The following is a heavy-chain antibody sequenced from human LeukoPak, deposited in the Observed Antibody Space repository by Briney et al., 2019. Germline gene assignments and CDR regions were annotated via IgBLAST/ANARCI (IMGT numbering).Heavy chain of an antibody. D-gene: IGHD1-26*01. Sequence: ASVKVSCKASGYTFTSYYMHWVRQAPGQGLEWMGIINPSGGSTSYAQKFQGRVTMTRDTSTSTVYMELSSLRSEDTAVYYCGRVPQGGSYWEPYYFDYWGQGTLVTVSS. V-gene: IGHV1-46*01. J-gene: IGHJ4*02. CDR2: INPSGGST. CDR3: GRVPQGGSYWEPYYFDY. CDR1: GYTFTSYY.